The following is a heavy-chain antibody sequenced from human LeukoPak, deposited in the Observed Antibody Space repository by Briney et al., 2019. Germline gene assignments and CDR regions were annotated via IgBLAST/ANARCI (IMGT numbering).Heavy chain of an antibody. CDR2: IYSGGST. V-gene: IGHV3-53*01. J-gene: IGHJ5*02. Sequence: GGSLRLSCAASGFTVSSNDMSWVRQAPGKGLECISVIYSGGSTDYADSVKGRLTISRDNTKNTVTLQMNSLRADDTALYYCTKDTEGGSHYGDYGSWGQGTLVTVSS. CDR1: GFTVSSND. D-gene: IGHD4-17*01. CDR3: TKDTEGGSHYGDYGS.